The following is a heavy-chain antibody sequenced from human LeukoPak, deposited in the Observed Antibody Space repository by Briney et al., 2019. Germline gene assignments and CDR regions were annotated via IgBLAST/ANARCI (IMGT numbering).Heavy chain of an antibody. CDR1: GFTFSSYA. CDR2: ISGSGCST. Sequence: GGSLRLSCAASGFTFSSYAMSWVRQAPGKGLEWVSAISGSGCSTYYADSVKGRFTISRDNSKNTLYLQMNSLRAEDTAVYYCAKQGYCSSTSCYDWGGFSDYWGQGTLVTVSS. D-gene: IGHD2-2*01. J-gene: IGHJ4*02. CDR3: AKQGYCSSTSCYDWGGFSDY. V-gene: IGHV3-23*01.